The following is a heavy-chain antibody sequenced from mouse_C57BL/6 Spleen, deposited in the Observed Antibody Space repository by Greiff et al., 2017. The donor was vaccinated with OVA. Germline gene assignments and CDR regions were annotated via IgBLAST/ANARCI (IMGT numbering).Heavy chain of an antibody. J-gene: IGHJ2*01. V-gene: IGHV5-9-1*02. D-gene: IGHD2-4*01. CDR2: ISSGGDYI. CDR1: GFTFSSYA. Sequence: EVMLVESGEGLVKPGGSLKLSCAASGFTFSSYAMSWVRQTPEKRLEWVAYISSGGDYIYYADTVKGRYTLARDNARNTLYLQMSSLKSADTAMYYCTRAPYYDFDYWGQGTTLTVAS. CDR3: TRAPYYDFDY.